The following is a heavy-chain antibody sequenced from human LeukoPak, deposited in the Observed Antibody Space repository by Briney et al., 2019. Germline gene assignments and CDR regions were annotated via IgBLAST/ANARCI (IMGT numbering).Heavy chain of an antibody. CDR3: SRFGATQPPFDS. D-gene: IGHD1-26*01. J-gene: IGHJ4*02. Sequence: GGSLRLSCAASGFTFSSYTIAWVRQAPGKGLEWVSCISSSTTYIYYADSVKGRFTISRDNAKNSVFLQMNSLRDEDTAMYYCSRFGATQPPFDSWGQGTLVTVSS. V-gene: IGHV3-21*01. CDR1: GFTFSSYT. CDR2: ISSSTTYI.